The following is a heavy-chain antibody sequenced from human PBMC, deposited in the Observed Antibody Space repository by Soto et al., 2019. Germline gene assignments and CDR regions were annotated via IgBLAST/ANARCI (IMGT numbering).Heavy chain of an antibody. CDR2: IYYRGST. Sequence: QVQLQESGPGLVKPSQTLSLTCTVSGGSISSGDYYWRWIRQPPGKGLEWIGYIYYRGSTYYNPSLKGRVTISVDTSKNQFSLKLSSVTAADTAVYYCARERPDGARLDPWGQGTLVTVSS. D-gene: IGHD6-6*01. CDR1: GGSISSGDYY. CDR3: ARERPDGARLDP. V-gene: IGHV4-30-4*01. J-gene: IGHJ5*02.